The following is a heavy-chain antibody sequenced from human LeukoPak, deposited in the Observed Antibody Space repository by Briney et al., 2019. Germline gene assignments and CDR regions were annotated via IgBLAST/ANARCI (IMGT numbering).Heavy chain of an antibody. D-gene: IGHD2-15*01. CDR2: MYFSGST. CDR1: GGSISRYY. CDR3: ARVVGYCSGASCYGIMYYFDH. V-gene: IGHV4-59*01. Sequence: PSETLSLTCSVSGGSISRYYWSWIRQPPRKGLEWIGYMYFSGSTNYNPSLKSRVTVSVDTSKNQVSLKLSSVTAADTAVYYCARVVGYCSGASCYGIMYYFDHWGQGTLVTVSS. J-gene: IGHJ4*02.